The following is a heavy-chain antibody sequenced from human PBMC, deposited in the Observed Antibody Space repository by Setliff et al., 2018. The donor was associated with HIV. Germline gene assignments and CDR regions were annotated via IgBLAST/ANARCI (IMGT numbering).Heavy chain of an antibody. J-gene: IGHJ4*02. V-gene: IGHV1-18*01. CDR1: GYTFTTYG. Sequence: ASVKVSCKASGYTFTTYGISWVRQAPGQGLEWMGWISAYNGTTNYAQKLQGRVTMTIDTSTSTAYMELRSLRSDDTAVYYCATVSGWRPIFDYWGQGTLVTVSS. CDR3: ATVSGWRPIFDY. CDR2: ISAYNGTT. D-gene: IGHD6-19*01.